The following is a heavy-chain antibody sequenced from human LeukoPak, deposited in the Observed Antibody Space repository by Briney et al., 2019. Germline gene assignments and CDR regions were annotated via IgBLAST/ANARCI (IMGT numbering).Heavy chain of an antibody. J-gene: IGHJ6*02. CDR2: IGTAGDT. CDR3: ARDRGSGWSPDYYYGMDV. CDR1: GFTFSSYD. V-gene: IGHV3-13*01. D-gene: IGHD3-10*01. Sequence: GGSLRLSCAASGFTFSSYDMHWVRQATGKGLEWVSAIGTAGDTYYPGSVKGRFTISRENAKNSLYLQMNSLRVEDTAVYYCARDRGSGWSPDYYYGMDVWGQGTTVTVSS.